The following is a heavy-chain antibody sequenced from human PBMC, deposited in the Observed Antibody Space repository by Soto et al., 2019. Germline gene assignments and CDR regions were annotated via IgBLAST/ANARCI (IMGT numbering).Heavy chain of an antibody. V-gene: IGHV1-18*01. CDR3: ARGPNYDFWSGYPTPANYYGMDV. Sequence: GASVKVSCKASGYTFTSYGISWVRQAPGQGLEWMGWISAYNGNTNYAQKLQGRVTMTTDTSTSTAYMELRSLRSDDTAVYYCARGPNYDFWSGYPTPANYYGMDVWGQGTKVTVSS. J-gene: IGHJ6*02. CDR1: GYTFTSYG. CDR2: ISAYNGNT. D-gene: IGHD3-3*01.